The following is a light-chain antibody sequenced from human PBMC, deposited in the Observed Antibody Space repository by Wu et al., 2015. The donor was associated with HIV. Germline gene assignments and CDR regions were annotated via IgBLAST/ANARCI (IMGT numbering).Light chain of an antibody. J-gene: IGKJ4*01. CDR3: QHYDNLPXT. V-gene: IGKV1-33*01. CDR1: QDIYNF. Sequence: DIQMTQSPSSLSASVGDRVTITCQASQDIYNFLSWYQQKPGKAPKLLIYDASNLETGVPSRFSGSGSVTHFTFTISSLQPEDIATYYCQHYDNLPXTFGGGTKVEIK. CDR2: DAS.